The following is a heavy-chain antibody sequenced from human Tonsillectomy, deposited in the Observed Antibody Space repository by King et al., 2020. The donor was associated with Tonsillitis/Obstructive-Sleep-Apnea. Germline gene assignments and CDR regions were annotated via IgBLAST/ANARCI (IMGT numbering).Heavy chain of an antibody. V-gene: IGHV1-2*06. J-gene: IGHJ4*02. CDR3: ARAWGIAVAGTLFIGY. CDR2: ITPNSGGT. CDR1: GYTFTGYY. D-gene: IGHD6-19*01. Sequence: VQLVESGAEVKKPGASVKVSCKASGYTFTGYYMHWVRQAPGQGLEWMGRITPNSGGTNYAQKFQGRVTMTRDTSISTAYMELSRLRSDDTAVYYCARAWGIAVAGTLFIGYWGQGTLVTVSS.